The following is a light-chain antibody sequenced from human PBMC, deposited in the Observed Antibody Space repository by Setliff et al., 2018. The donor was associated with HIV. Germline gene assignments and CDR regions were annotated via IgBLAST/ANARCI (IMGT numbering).Light chain of an antibody. Sequence: DIVMTQSPDSLAVSLGERATINCKSSQSGLYSSNNKNYLAWYQQKPGQPPKLLIYWASTRESGVPERFSGSGSGTDFALTISSLQAEDVAVYYCQQYYSNPPTFGQGTKVDIK. CDR2: WAS. J-gene: IGKJ2*01. CDR3: QQYYSNPPT. V-gene: IGKV4-1*01. CDR1: QSGLYSSNNKNY.